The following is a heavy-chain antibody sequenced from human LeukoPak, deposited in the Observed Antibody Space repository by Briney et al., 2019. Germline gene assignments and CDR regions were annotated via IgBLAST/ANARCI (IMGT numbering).Heavy chain of an antibody. CDR1: GYTFTSYD. CDR2: MNPNSGNT. CDR3: ARPSEMVGDYKFDY. D-gene: IGHD4-17*01. Sequence: WASVKVSCKASGYTFTSYDINWVRQAPGQGLEWMGWMNPNSGNTGYAQKFQGRVTMTRNTSISTAYMELSSLRSEDTAVHYCARPSEMVGDYKFDYWGQGTLVTVSS. J-gene: IGHJ4*02. V-gene: IGHV1-8*01.